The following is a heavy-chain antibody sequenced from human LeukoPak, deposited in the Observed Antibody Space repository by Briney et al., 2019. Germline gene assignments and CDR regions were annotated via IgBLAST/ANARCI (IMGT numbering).Heavy chain of an antibody. J-gene: IGHJ4*02. CDR1: GGSISSSSYY. CDR3: ARDDNNSGYSDY. Sequence: PSETLSLTCTVSGGSISSSSYYWGWIRQPPGKGLEWIGSIYYSGSTYYNPSLKSRVTISVDTSKNQFSLKLSSVTAADTAVYYCARDDNNSGYSDYWGQGTLVTVSS. CDR2: IYYSGST. V-gene: IGHV4-39*07. D-gene: IGHD1-26*01.